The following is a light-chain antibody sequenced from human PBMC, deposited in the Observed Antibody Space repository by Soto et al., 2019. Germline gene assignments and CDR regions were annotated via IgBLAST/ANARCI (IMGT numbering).Light chain of an antibody. J-gene: IGLJ2*01. CDR3: CSYAGSSTFVV. CDR1: SSDVGSYNL. CDR2: EGS. Sequence: QSALTQPASVSGSPGQSITISCTGTSSDVGSYNLVSWYQHHPGKAPKLMIYEGSERPSGVSNRFSGSKSGNTASLTISGLQAEDEGDYYCCSYAGSSTFVVFGGGTKLTVL. V-gene: IGLV2-23*03.